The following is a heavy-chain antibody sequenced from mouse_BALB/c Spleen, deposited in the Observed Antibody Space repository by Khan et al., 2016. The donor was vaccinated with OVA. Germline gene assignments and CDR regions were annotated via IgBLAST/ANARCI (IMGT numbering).Heavy chain of an antibody. CDR3: AIIYYFGSGFDN. Sequence: EVELVESGPELVKPGASVKVSCKASGYSFTDYNLFWVKQSHGKSLEWIGYIDPYTGGNIYNHKFKGKATLTVDKSSSTAFMHLNSLTTEDSAIYYCAIIYYFGSGFDNWGQGTTVTVSS. CDR1: GYSFTDYN. CDR2: IDPYTGGN. D-gene: IGHD1-1*01. J-gene: IGHJ2*01. V-gene: IGHV1S135*01.